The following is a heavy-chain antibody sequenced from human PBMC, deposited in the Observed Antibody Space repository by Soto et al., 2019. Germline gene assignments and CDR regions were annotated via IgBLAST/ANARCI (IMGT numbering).Heavy chain of an antibody. J-gene: IGHJ6*02. CDR1: GFTFSSYA. Sequence: GGSLRLSCAASGFTFSSYAMSWVRQAPGKGLEWVSAISGSGGSTYYADSVKGRFTISRDNSKNTLYLQMNSLRAEDTAVYYCAKDYYGSGTKYYYYGMDVWGQGTTVTVS. CDR3: AKDYYGSGTKYYYYGMDV. V-gene: IGHV3-23*01. D-gene: IGHD3-10*01. CDR2: ISGSGGST.